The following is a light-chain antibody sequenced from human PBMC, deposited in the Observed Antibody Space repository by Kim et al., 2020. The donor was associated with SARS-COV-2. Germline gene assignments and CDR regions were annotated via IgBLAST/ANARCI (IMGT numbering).Light chain of an antibody. CDR1: SLRSYY. V-gene: IGLV3-19*01. J-gene: IGLJ2*01. Sequence: VALGQTVRITCQGNSLRSYYATWSQQRPGQAPMLVIYGKNNRPSEIPDRFSGSSSGNTASLTITGAQAEDEADYYCNSRDTNDNVVFGGGTQLTVL. CDR3: NSRDTNDNVV. CDR2: GKN.